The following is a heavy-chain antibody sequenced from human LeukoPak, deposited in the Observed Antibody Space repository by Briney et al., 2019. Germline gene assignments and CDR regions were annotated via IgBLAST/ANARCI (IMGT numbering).Heavy chain of an antibody. CDR1: GFTFSSYS. V-gene: IGHV4-38-2*01. Sequence: GSLRLSCAASGFTFSSYSMNWVRQPPGKGLEWIGSIYNSGSTYYNPSLMSRVTISVDTSKNQFSLKLSSVTAADTAVYYCARSKYYYDSRDDAFDIWGQGTMVTVSS. CDR3: ARSKYYYDSRDDAFDI. CDR2: IYNSGST. D-gene: IGHD3-22*01. J-gene: IGHJ3*02.